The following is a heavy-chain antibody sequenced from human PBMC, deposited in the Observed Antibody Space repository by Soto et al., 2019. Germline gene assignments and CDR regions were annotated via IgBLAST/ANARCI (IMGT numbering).Heavy chain of an antibody. CDR1: GYNFASYW. J-gene: IGHJ6*02. Sequence: GESLKISCQGSGYNFASYWISWVRQTPGKGLEWMGRIDPIDSYTNYSPSFQGHVTISADKSISTAYLQWSSLKASDTAMYYCARRYCSGASCPRNYYGMDVWGQGTTVTVSS. CDR2: IDPIDSYT. CDR3: ARRYCSGASCPRNYYGMDV. V-gene: IGHV5-10-1*01. D-gene: IGHD2-15*01.